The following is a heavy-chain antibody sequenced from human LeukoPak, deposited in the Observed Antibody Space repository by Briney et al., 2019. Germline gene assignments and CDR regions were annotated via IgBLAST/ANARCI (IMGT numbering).Heavy chain of an antibody. J-gene: IGHJ5*02. CDR3: ARSRHSSGWNNDL. Sequence: GGSLRLSCAASGFTFSDDYMDWVRQAPGKGLEWVGRTRNKANSYTTEYAASVKGRFTISGDESKSSLYLQMNSLKTEDTAVYYCARSRHSSGWNNDLWGQGALVTVSS. CDR1: GFTFSDDY. CDR2: TRNKANSYTT. V-gene: IGHV3-72*01. D-gene: IGHD6-19*01.